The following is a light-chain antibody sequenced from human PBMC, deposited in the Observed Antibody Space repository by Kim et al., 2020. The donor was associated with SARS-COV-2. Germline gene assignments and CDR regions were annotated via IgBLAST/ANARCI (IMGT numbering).Light chain of an antibody. CDR3: GSYVGNNNFV. V-gene: IGLV2-8*01. CDR1: SSDVGGYNY. Sequence: QSVTNSCTETSSDVGGYNYVSWYQHHPGKAPKLMIYEVTKRPSGVPDRFSGSKSGNTASLTVSGLQAEDEADYYCGSYVGNNNFVFGTGTKVTVL. J-gene: IGLJ1*01. CDR2: EVT.